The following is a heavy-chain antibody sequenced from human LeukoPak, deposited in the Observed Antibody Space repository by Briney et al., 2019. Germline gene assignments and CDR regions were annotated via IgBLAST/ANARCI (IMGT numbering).Heavy chain of an antibody. CDR3: TRGHYGP. CDR1: GFSVNSAW. Sequence: GGSLTLSCAVSGFSVNSAWMNWARQAPGKGLEWVGRISDTGTTEYAAPVKGRFTVSRDSKNTLYLQMNSLKAEDTAVYHCTRGHYGPWGQGTLDTVSS. J-gene: IGHJ5*02. D-gene: IGHD3-10*01. V-gene: IGHV3-15*07. CDR2: ISDTGTT.